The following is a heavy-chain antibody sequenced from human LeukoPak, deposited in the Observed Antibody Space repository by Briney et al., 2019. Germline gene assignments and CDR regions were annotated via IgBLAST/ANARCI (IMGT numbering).Heavy chain of an antibody. V-gene: IGHV4-59*12. CDR3: ASAGDYGDYMGYFDL. D-gene: IGHD4-17*01. CDR2: IYYSGST. Sequence: YPSETLSLTCTVSGGSISSYYWSWIRQPPGKGLEWIGYIYYSGSTNYNPSLKSRVTISVDTSKNQFSLKMSSVTAADTAVYYCASAGDYGDYMGYFDLWSRGTLVTVSS. CDR1: GGSISSYY. J-gene: IGHJ2*01.